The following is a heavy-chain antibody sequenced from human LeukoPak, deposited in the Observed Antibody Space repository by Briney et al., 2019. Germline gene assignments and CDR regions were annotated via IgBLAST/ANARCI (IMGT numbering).Heavy chain of an antibody. Sequence: PGGSLRLSCAASGFTFVSYAMSWVRQAPGKGLEWVSGISGSGGSTHHADSVKDRFTISRDNSKNTLYLQMNSLRAEDTAVYYCAKETVVVVAATPDAFDIWGQGTMVTVSS. CDR1: GFTFVSYA. CDR2: ISGSGGST. D-gene: IGHD2-15*01. V-gene: IGHV3-23*01. CDR3: AKETVVVVAATPDAFDI. J-gene: IGHJ3*02.